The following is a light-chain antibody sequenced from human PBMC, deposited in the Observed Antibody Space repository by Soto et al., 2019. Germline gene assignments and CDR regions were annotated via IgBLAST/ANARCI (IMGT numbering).Light chain of an antibody. V-gene: IGKV1-27*01. Sequence: DIQMTQSPSSLSASLGDSVTITCRASQDIKKFLAWYQQRPGEVPKVLIYAASSLRPGVPTRFSGNGSGTDFTFTINSLQPEDVAHYYCQKYDRAPATFGQGTKVDVK. J-gene: IGKJ1*01. CDR1: QDIKKF. CDR2: AAS. CDR3: QKYDRAPAT.